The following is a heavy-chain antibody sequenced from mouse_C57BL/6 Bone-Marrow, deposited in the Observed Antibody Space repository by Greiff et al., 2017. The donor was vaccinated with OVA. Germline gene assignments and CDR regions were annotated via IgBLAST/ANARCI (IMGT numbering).Heavy chain of an antibody. CDR2: ISSGGDYI. CDR1: GFTFSSYA. D-gene: IGHD3-3*01. Sequence: EVQGVESGEGLVKPGGSLKLSCAASGFTFSSYAMSWVRQTPEKRLEWVAYISSGGDYIYYADTVKGRFTISRDNARNTLYLQMSSLKSEDTAMYYCTRGGDVGAMDDWGQGTSVTVSS. V-gene: IGHV5-9-1*02. J-gene: IGHJ4*01. CDR3: TRGGDVGAMDD.